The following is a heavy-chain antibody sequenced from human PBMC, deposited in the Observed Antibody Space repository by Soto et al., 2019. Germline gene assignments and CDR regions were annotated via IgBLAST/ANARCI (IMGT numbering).Heavy chain of an antibody. J-gene: IGHJ6*02. D-gene: IGHD2-2*01. Sequence: QVQLVQSGAEVKKPGSSVKVSCKASGGTFSRYSITWVRQAPGHGLEWIGRIIPIFGIPSYAQKFQGRVTITAEESTNTAYMELGSLGSDDTAVYYCAREDRDRETGLVPAAIDGMDVWGQGTTVTVSS. V-gene: IGHV1-69*08. CDR2: IIPIFGIP. CDR3: AREDRDRETGLVPAAIDGMDV. CDR1: GGTFSRYS.